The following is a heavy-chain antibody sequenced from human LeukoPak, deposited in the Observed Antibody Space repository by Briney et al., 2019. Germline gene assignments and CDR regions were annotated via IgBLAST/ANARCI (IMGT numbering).Heavy chain of an antibody. CDR1: GFTFSSYA. CDR3: AKDVDIVATMSHY. Sequence: QSGGSLRLSCAASGFTFSSYAMSWVRHAPGKGLEWVSAISGSGGSTYYADSVKGRFTISRDNSKNTLYLQMNSLRAEDTAVYYCAKDVDIVATMSHYWGQGTLVTVSS. V-gene: IGHV3-23*01. D-gene: IGHD5-12*01. CDR2: ISGSGGST. J-gene: IGHJ4*02.